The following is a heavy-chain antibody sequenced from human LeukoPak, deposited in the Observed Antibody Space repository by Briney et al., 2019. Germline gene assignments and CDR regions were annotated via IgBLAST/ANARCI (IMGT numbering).Heavy chain of an antibody. J-gene: IGHJ5*02. D-gene: IGHD4-11*01. V-gene: IGHV1-18*01. CDR2: ISAYNGYT. CDR3: ARGRSTVTTTPCWFDP. CDR1: GYTFTSYG. Sequence: ASVKVSCKASGYTFTSYGISWVRQAPGQGLEWMGWISAYNGYTNYAQKLQGRVTMTTDTSTSTAYMELRSLRSDDTAVYYCARGRSTVTTTPCWFDPWGQGTLVTVSS.